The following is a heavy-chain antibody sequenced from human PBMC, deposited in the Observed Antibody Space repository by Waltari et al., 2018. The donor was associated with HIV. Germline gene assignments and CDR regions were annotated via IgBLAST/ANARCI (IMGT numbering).Heavy chain of an antibody. J-gene: IGHJ4*02. CDR1: GVSFSGYY. V-gene: IGHV4-34*01. D-gene: IGHD6-6*01. Sequence: QVQLQQWGAVLLKPSETLSLTCAVYGVSFSGYYWSWIRQPPGKGLEWIGELNHSGSTNYNPSLKSRVTISVDTSKNQFSLKLSSVTAADTAVYYCARVPNSSSSSYFDYWGQGTLVTVSS. CDR3: ARVPNSSSSSYFDY. CDR2: LNHSGST.